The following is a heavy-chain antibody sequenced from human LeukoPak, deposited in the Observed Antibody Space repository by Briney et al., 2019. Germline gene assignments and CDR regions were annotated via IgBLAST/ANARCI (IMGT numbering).Heavy chain of an antibody. Sequence: ASVKVSCKASGYTFTSYGISWVRQAPGQGLEWMGWISAYNGNTNYAQKLQGRVTMTTDTSTSTAYMELRSLRSDDTAVYYCARSSAPIDHIAAAGKYYFDYWGQGTLVTVSS. CDR3: ARSSAPIDHIAAAGKYYFDY. D-gene: IGHD6-13*01. CDR1: GYTFTSYG. V-gene: IGHV1-18*01. J-gene: IGHJ4*02. CDR2: ISAYNGNT.